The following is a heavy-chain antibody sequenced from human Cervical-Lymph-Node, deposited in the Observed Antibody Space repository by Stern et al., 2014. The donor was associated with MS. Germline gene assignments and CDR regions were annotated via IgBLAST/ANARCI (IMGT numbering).Heavy chain of an antibody. J-gene: IGHJ6*02. CDR2: FDPEDGET. CDR1: GYTLTELS. CDR3: ATDRDDFRSGYSAPTKGYGLDV. D-gene: IGHD3-3*01. V-gene: IGHV1-24*01. Sequence: QVQLVQSGAAVKQPGASVKVSCKASGYTLTELSMHWVRQAPGKGLEWMAGFDPEDGETIYAENFQGRVTMTEDTSTDTAYMELSSLRSEDTAVYYCATDRDDFRSGYSAPTKGYGLDVWGQGTTVTVTS.